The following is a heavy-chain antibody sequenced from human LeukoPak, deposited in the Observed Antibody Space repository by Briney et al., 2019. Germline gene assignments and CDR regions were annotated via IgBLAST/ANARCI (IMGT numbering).Heavy chain of an antibody. Sequence: SETLSLTCAVSGGSISSSNWWSWVRQPPGKGLEWIGEIYHSGSTNYNPSLKSRVTISVDKSKNQFSLKLSSVTAADTAVYYCARRGRAAALLYYYYYMDVWGKGTTVTVSS. CDR2: IYHSGST. J-gene: IGHJ6*03. CDR1: GGSISSSNW. V-gene: IGHV4-4*02. CDR3: ARRGRAAALLYYYYYMDV. D-gene: IGHD6-13*01.